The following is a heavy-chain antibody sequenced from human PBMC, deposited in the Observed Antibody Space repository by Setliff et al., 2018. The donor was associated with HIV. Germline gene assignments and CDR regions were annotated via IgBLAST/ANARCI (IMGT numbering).Heavy chain of an antibody. CDR2: LRTGTGDT. CDR1: GYTFTSYS. D-gene: IGHD6-13*01. J-gene: IGHJ4*02. CDR3: VRRATAAEVFDY. Sequence: ASVKVSCKASGYTFTSYSMHWVRQAPGQRLEWMGWLRTGTGDTSYSVKFQGRLTITRDTSANTAYMELSNLRSEDTAEYYCVRRATAAEVFDYWGQGTLVTVSS. V-gene: IGHV1-3*04.